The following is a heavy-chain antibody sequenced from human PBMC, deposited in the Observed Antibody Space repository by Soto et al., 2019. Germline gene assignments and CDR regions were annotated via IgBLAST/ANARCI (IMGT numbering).Heavy chain of an antibody. D-gene: IGHD3-22*01. V-gene: IGHV1-18*01. Sequence: ASVKVSCKASGYTFTSYGISWVRQAPGQGLEWMGWISAYNGNTNYAQKLQGRVTMTTDTSTSTAYMELRGLRSDDTAVYYCARLCYYDSSGYYQNWFDPWGQGTLVTVSS. J-gene: IGHJ5*02. CDR1: GYTFTSYG. CDR2: ISAYNGNT. CDR3: ARLCYYDSSGYYQNWFDP.